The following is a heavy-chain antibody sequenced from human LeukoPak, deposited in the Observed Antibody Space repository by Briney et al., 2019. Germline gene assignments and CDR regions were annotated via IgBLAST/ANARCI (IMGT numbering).Heavy chain of an antibody. J-gene: IGHJ6*02. V-gene: IGHV6-1*01. Sequence: SQTLLLTCAISGDSVSINSAVWNWIRQSPSRGLEWLGRTYYRSKWYNDYALFVKSRMTINPDTSKNQFSLHLNSVTPEDTAVYYCARGWSGMDVWGQGTTVTVSS. CDR1: GDSVSINSAV. CDR2: TYYRSKWYN. D-gene: IGHD2-15*01. CDR3: ARGWSGMDV.